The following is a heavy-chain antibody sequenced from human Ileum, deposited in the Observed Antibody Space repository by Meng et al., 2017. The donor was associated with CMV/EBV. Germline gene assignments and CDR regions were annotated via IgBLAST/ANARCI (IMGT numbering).Heavy chain of an antibody. J-gene: IGHJ5*02. CDR1: GGSISSSSYY. D-gene: IGHD2-2*01. V-gene: IGHV4-39*01. Sequence: SETLSLTCTVSGGSISSSSYYWGWIRQPPGQGLVWIGSIYYSGSTYYNPSLKSRVTISVDTSKNQFSLKLRSVTAAETAVYYCARQEGGYCSSTSCANWFDPWGQGTLVTVSS. CDR3: ARQEGGYCSSTSCANWFDP. CDR2: IYYSGST.